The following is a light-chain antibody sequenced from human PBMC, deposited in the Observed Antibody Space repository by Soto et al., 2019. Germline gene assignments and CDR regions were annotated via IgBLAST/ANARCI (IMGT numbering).Light chain of an antibody. V-gene: IGLV1-44*01. CDR3: AAWDDSLNGLV. CDR2: NNN. J-gene: IGLJ1*01. CDR1: SSNIGPNA. Sequence: QSVLTQPPSASGTPGQKVTISCSGSSSNIGPNAVNWYQQLPGTAPKLLLYNNNQRPSGVSYRFSGSKSGTSASLAISGRQSDDEADYHCAAWDDSLNGLVFGTGTKVTVL.